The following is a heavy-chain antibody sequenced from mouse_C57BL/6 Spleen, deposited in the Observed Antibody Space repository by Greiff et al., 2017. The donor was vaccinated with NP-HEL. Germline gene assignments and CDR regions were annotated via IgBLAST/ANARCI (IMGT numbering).Heavy chain of an antibody. CDR2: IYPSDSET. Sequence: QVQLQQPGAELVRPGSSVKLSCKASGYTFTSYWMDWVKQRPGQGLEWIGNIYPSDSETHYNQKFKDKATLTVDKSSSTAYMQLSSLTSEYSAVYFCARVGAYECYYSYFDYWGQGTTLTVSS. J-gene: IGHJ2*01. V-gene: IGHV1-61*01. CDR1: GYTFTSYW. D-gene: IGHD2-3*01. CDR3: ARVGAYECYYSYFDY.